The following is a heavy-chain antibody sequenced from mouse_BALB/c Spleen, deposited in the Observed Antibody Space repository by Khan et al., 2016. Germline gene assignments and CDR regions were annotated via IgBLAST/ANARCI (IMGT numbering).Heavy chain of an antibody. J-gene: IGHJ3*01. Sequence: VQLQESGVELVRPGSSVKISCKASGYAFSSYWMNWVKQRPGQGLEWIGQIYPGDGDTHYSGKFKGKVILTADKSSSTAYMQLSSLTSEDSAVYFCARGTPLANWGQGTLVTVSA. CDR3: ARGTPLAN. CDR2: IYPGDGDT. CDR1: GYAFSSYW. V-gene: IGHV1-80*01.